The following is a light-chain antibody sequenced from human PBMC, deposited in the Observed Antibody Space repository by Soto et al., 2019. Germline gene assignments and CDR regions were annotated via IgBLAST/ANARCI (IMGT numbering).Light chain of an antibody. CDR1: QNALYSSNNKNL. CDR3: QQYYSPPRYT. CDR2: WAS. J-gene: IGKJ2*01. Sequence: DIVMTQSPEYLAVSLGERSTINCKSSQNALYSSNNKNLIAWYQQKPGQPPKLLIYWASTRESGVPDRFSGSGSGRDFTLTISSLQAEDGAVYYCQQYYSPPRYTFGQGTRLEIK. V-gene: IGKV4-1*01.